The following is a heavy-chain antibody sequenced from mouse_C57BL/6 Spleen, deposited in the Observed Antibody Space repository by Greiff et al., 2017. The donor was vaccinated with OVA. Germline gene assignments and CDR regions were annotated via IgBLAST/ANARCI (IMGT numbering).Heavy chain of an antibody. J-gene: IGHJ2*01. CDR1: GYTFTDYY. CDR2: INPNNGGT. CDR3: ARGGYYYYFDY. Sequence: EVQLQQSGPELVKPGASVKISCKASGYTFTDYYMNWVKQSHGKSLEWIGDINPNNGGTSYNQKFKGKATLTVDKSSSTAYMELRSLTSEDSAVYYCARGGYYYYFDYWGQGTTLTVSS. V-gene: IGHV1-26*01. D-gene: IGHD2-3*01.